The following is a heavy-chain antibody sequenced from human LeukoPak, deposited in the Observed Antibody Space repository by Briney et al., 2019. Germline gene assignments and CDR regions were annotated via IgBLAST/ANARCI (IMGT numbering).Heavy chain of an antibody. Sequence: GGSLRLSCAASGFTFSSYAMSWVRQAPGKGLEWVSAISGSGGSTYYADSVKGRFTISRDNSKNTLYLQMNSLRAEDTAVYYCAKFLPPHSVVGNYYFDYWAREPWSPSPQ. CDR3: AKFLPPHSVVGNYYFDY. J-gene: IGHJ4*02. CDR1: GFTFSSYA. V-gene: IGHV3-23*01. CDR2: ISGSGGST. D-gene: IGHD2-21*01.